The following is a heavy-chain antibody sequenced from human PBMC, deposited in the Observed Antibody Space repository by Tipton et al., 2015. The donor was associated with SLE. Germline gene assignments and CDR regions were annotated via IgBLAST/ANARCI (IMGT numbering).Heavy chain of an antibody. CDR1: GGSISSSSYY. J-gene: IGHJ3*02. D-gene: IGHD6-13*01. Sequence: LRLSCTVSGGSISSSSYYWGWIRQPPGKGLEWIGSIYYSGSTYYNPSLKSRVTISVDTSKNQFSLKLSSVTAADTAVYYCAKIAAAGTDAFDIWGQGTMVTVSS. CDR2: IYYSGST. CDR3: AKIAAAGTDAFDI. V-gene: IGHV4-39*07.